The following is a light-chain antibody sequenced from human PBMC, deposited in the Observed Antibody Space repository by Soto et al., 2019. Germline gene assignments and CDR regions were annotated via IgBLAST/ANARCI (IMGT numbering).Light chain of an antibody. CDR1: QGIRNS. CDR2: SAS. CDR3: QPLTTFPLT. J-gene: IGKJ4*01. V-gene: IGKV1-9*01. Sequence: DIQLTQSPSFLSASVGDRVNITCRASQGIRNSLAWFQQKSGQAPNLLMYSASVLQSGVPSRFSGSGSGTEFTLTISSLQPEDFATYYCQPLTTFPLTFGGGTKVEVK.